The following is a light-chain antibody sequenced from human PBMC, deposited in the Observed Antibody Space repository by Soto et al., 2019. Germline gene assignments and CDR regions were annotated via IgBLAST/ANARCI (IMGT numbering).Light chain of an antibody. CDR1: QSLFYSSNNKDY. V-gene: IGKV4-1*01. CDR3: QQRVNSPLMYT. Sequence: DIVMTQSPDSLAVSLGERATINCKSSQSLFYSSNNKDYLAWYQQKPGQPPRLLIYWASTRESGVPERFSGSGSGTDFTLTVSSLQAEDVAVYYCQQRVNSPLMYTFSQGTRLEIK. CDR2: WAS. J-gene: IGKJ2*01.